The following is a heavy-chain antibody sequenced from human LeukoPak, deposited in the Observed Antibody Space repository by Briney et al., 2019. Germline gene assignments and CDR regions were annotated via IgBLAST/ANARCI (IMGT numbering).Heavy chain of an antibody. J-gene: IGHJ4*02. V-gene: IGHV5-10-1*01. Sequence: GESLKISFKGSGYIFTSYWITWVRQMPGKGLDWMGRINPSDSYTNYSPSFQGHVTISADKSVSTAYLQWSSLNASDTGMYYCARQGLSSSFDYWGQGTLVTVSS. CDR1: GYIFTSYW. D-gene: IGHD6-13*01. CDR2: INPSDSYT. CDR3: ARQGLSSSFDY.